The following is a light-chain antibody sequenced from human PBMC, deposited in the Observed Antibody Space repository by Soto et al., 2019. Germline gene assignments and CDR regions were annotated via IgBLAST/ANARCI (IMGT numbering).Light chain of an antibody. V-gene: IGLV2-23*03. Sequence: QSVLTQPASVSGSPGQSITISCTGSTSDVGSYNFVSWYQQYPGKAPKLLIYEGSRRPSGVSNRFSGSKSANTASLTISGLQAEDEGDYYCCSYAGSSTFVVFGGGTKFTVL. CDR1: TSDVGSYNF. CDR3: CSYAGSSTFVV. CDR2: EGS. J-gene: IGLJ3*02.